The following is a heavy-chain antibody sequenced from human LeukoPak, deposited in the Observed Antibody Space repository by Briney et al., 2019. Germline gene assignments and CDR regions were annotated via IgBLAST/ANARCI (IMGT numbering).Heavy chain of an antibody. CDR1: GGSISSYC. J-gene: IGHJ4*02. Sequence: TSETLSLTCTVSGGSISSYCWIWVRQPPGKGLEWIGSMCYSGSTNYNPSLKSRVTISLDTPKNQFSLRLNSVTAADTAVYYCARESTGVGGTPTFDYWGQGTLVTVSS. D-gene: IGHD3-10*01. CDR3: ARESTGVGGTPTFDY. CDR2: MCYSGST. V-gene: IGHV4-59*01.